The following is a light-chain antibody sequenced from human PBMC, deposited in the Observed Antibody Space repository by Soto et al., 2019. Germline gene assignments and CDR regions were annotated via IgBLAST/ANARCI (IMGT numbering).Light chain of an antibody. CDR2: KAS. J-gene: IGKJ1*01. CDR1: QTMSSW. V-gene: IGKV1-5*03. CDR3: QHYNSYSEA. Sequence: DIQMTQSPSTLSGSVGDRVTITCRASQTMSSWLAWYHQKPGKAPKLLIYKASTLKSGVPSRSSGSGSGTEFTLTISSLQPDDFATYYCQHYNSYSEAFGQGTKVDI.